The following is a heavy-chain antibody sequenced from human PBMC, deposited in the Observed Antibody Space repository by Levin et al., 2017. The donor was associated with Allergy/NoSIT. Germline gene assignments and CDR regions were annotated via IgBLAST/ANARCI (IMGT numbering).Heavy chain of an antibody. D-gene: IGHD3-10*01. V-gene: IGHV3-7*01. CDR3: ARDSGSRPSAAFDI. J-gene: IGHJ3*02. CDR2: IKQDGSEK. CDR1: GFTFSSYW. Sequence: GGSLRLSCAASGFTFSSYWMSWVRQAPGKGLEWVANIKQDGSEKYYVDSVKGRFTISRDNAKNSLYLQMNSLRAEDTAVYYCARDSGSRPSAAFDIWGQGTMVTVSS.